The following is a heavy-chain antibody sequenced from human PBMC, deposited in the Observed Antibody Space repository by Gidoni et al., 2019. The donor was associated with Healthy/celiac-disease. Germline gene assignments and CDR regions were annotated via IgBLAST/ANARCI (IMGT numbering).Heavy chain of an antibody. J-gene: IGHJ3*02. V-gene: IGHV4-34*01. D-gene: IGHD2-2*01. CDR2: INHSGST. Sequence: GLEWIGEINHSGSTNYNPSLKSRVTISVDTSKNQFSLKLSSVTAADTAVYYCATVPAPPTDAFDIWGQGTMVTVSS. CDR3: ATVPAPPTDAFDI.